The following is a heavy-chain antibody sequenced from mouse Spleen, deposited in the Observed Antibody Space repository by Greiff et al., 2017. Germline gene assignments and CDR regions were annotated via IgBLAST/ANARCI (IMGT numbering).Heavy chain of an antibody. CDR3: ARDKDSSGYGDY. D-gene: IGHD3-2*01. Sequence: VKLMESGPGLVAPSQSLSITCTVSGFSLTSYGVHWVRQPPGKGLEWLGVIWAGGSTNYNSALMSRLSISKDNSKSQVFLKMNSLQTDDTAMYYCARDKDSSGYGDYWGQGTTLTVSS. CDR1: GFSLTSYG. V-gene: IGHV2-9*02. CDR2: IWAGGST. J-gene: IGHJ2*01.